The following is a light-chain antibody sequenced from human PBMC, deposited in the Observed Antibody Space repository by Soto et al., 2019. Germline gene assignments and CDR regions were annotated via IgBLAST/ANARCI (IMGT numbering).Light chain of an antibody. V-gene: IGKV3-11*01. Sequence: EIALTQSPATLSLSLGERATLSCRARQSVGNYLGWYQQRPGQAPRLLMSDVSRRATGIPARFSGSGSGTDFTLTISSLEPEGVAVYYCQRRVGGVFFGGGTKVEIK. CDR1: QSVGNY. CDR3: QRRVGGVF. CDR2: DVS. J-gene: IGKJ4*01.